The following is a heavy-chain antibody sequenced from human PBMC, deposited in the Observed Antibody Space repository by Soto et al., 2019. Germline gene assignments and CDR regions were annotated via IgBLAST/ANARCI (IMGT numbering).Heavy chain of an antibody. V-gene: IGHV4-34*01. Sequence: QVQLQQWGAGLLKPSETLSLTCAVYGGSFSGYYWSWIRQPPGKGLEWIGEINHIGSTNYNPSLKRRVTISVDTSKHPFSLKLSSVTAADTAVYYCARLDCSGGSCYAIDYWGQGTLVTVSS. CDR2: INHIGST. D-gene: IGHD2-15*01. J-gene: IGHJ4*02. CDR1: GGSFSGYY. CDR3: ARLDCSGGSCYAIDY.